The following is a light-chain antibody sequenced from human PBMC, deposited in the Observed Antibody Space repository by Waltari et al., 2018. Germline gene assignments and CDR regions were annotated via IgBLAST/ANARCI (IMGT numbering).Light chain of an antibody. CDR2: AAS. CDR1: QDIRSD. V-gene: IGKV1-6*01. J-gene: IGKJ1*01. Sequence: AIQMTQSPSSLSESLGDRVTITCRASQDIRSDLGWYQQKPGKAPTLLVFAASILQSGVSSRCGGSGSGTDFTLTISSLQPDDFATYYCLQDFSYPRTFGQGTKVEIK. CDR3: LQDFSYPRT.